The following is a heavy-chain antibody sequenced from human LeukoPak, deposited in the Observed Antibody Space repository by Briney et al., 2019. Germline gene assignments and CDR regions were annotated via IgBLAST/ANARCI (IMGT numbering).Heavy chain of an antibody. CDR1: GFTFSSYA. CDR3: ARGPNSNWSGLDF. J-gene: IGHJ4*02. Sequence: GGSLRLSCAASGFTFSSYAMHWARQLPGKGLVWVSRISPTGSTTSYADSVKGRFTVSRDNAKNTLYLQVNSLRAEDTAVYYCARGPNSNWSGLDFWGQGALLTVSS. D-gene: IGHD6-6*01. V-gene: IGHV3-74*01. CDR2: ISPTGSTT.